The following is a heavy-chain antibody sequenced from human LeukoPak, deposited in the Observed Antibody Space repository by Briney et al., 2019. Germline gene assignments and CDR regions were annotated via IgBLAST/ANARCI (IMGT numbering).Heavy chain of an antibody. Sequence: GASVTVSFTASGYTFTGYYMHWVRQAPGQGLEWMGWINPSSGGTNYAQKFQGRVTMTRGTSISTAYMELSRLRSDDTAVYFCARGRFYSDYWGQGTLVTVSS. CDR1: GYTFTGYY. V-gene: IGHV1-2*02. J-gene: IGHJ4*02. CDR2: INPSSGGT. CDR3: ARGRFYSDY.